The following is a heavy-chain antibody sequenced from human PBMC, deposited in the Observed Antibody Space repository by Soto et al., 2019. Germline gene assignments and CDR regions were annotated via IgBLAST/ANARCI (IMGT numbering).Heavy chain of an antibody. J-gene: IGHJ6*02. CDR2: IIPIFGTV. D-gene: IGHD6-19*01. V-gene: IGHV1-69*12. CDR1: GGTFRTYA. CDR3: AKGAVAGTPTSYYYYGMDV. Sequence: QVQLLQSGAEVKKPGSSVRVSCEASGGTFRTYAISWVRQAPGQGLEWMGEIIPIFGTVNYAQKFQGRVTITADESTTTVYMDLRSVRSEDTAVYYCAKGAVAGTPTSYYYYGMDVWGQGTTVTVSS.